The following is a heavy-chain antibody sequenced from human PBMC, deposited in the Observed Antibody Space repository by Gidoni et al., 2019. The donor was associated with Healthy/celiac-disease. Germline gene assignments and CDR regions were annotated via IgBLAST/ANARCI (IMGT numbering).Heavy chain of an antibody. CDR2: SYYSGST. Sequence: QVQLQESGPGLVKPSETLSLTCTVSGGSISSYYWSWIRQPPGKGLGWIGYSYYSGSTNYNPSLKSRVTISVDTSKNQFSLKLSSVTAADTAVYYCARDSGSYYYYGMDVWGQGTTVTVSS. CDR3: ARDSGSYYYYGMDV. D-gene: IGHD3-10*01. CDR1: GGSISSYY. J-gene: IGHJ6*02. V-gene: IGHV4-59*01.